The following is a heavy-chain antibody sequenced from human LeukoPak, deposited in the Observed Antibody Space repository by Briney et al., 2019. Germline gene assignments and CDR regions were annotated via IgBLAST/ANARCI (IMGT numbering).Heavy chain of an antibody. V-gene: IGHV1-69*06. CDR2: IIPIFGTA. J-gene: IGHJ4*02. CDR1: GGTFISYA. D-gene: IGHD1-26*01. CDR3: ARDMDSGPDFFDY. Sequence: ASVKVSCKASGGTFISYAISWVRQAPGQGLEWMGGIIPIFGTANYAQKFQGRVTITADKSTSTAYMELSSLRSEDTAVYYCARDMDSGPDFFDYWGQGTLVTVSS.